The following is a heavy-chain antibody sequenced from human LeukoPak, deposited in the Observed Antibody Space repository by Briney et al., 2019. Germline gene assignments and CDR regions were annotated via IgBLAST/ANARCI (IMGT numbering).Heavy chain of an antibody. CDR1: GGTFSSYA. J-gene: IGHJ5*02. CDR3: ARDYRWDHWLWFDP. Sequence: GASVKVSCKASGGTFSSYAISWVRQAPGQGLEWMGRIIPILGIANYAQKFQGRVTITADKSTSTAYMELSSLRSEDTAVYYCARDYRWDHWLWFDPWGQGTLVTVSS. D-gene: IGHD3-16*02. V-gene: IGHV1-69*04. CDR2: IIPILGIA.